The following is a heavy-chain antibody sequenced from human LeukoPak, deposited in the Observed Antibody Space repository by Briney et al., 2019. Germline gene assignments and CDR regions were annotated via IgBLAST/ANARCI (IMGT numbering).Heavy chain of an antibody. CDR3: ARRRDETATAAGYYHMDV. V-gene: IGHV4-4*09. CDR2: IFPSGSI. J-gene: IGHJ6*03. Sequence: PSETLSLTCTVSGASISNYYWSWFRRPPGKGLEWIAYIFPSGSINFNPSLKSRVSISVDGSKNNFSLDLSSVTAADTAVYYCARRRDETATAAGYYHMDVWGKGTTVTVSS. CDR1: GASISNYY. D-gene: IGHD3-22*01.